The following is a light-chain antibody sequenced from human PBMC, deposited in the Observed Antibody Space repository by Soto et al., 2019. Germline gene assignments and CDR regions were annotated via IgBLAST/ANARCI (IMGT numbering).Light chain of an antibody. CDR2: AAS. CDR3: QQSYTAPLT. V-gene: IGKV1-39*01. CDR1: QSISTY. Sequence: DIQMTQSPSSLSASVGDRVTITCRASQSISTYLNWYQQKPGKAPNLLIFAASTLQSGVPSRFSGSGSGTDFTLTIRGLQPEDFATYYCQQSYTAPLTFGGGTKVEIK. J-gene: IGKJ4*01.